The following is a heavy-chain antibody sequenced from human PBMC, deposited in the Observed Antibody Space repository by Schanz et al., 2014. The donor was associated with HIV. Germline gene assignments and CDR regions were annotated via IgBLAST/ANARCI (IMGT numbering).Heavy chain of an antibody. CDR2: ISYDGGNK. Sequence: QVQLVESGGGVVQPGRSLRLSCAASGFTFSSYAMHWVRQAPGKGLEWVAVISYDGGNKYYADSVKGRFTISRDNSKNTLYLQMNSLRAEDTALYYCARVNDKGWAYCSSTTCLFWYFDLWGRGTLVTVSS. CDR1: GFTFSSYA. J-gene: IGHJ2*01. D-gene: IGHD2-2*01. V-gene: IGHV3-30-3*01. CDR3: ARVNDKGWAYCSSTTCLFWYFDL.